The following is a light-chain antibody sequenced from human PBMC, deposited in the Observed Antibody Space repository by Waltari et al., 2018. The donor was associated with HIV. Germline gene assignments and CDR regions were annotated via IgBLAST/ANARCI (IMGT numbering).Light chain of an antibody. CDR2: SNN. Sequence: QSVLTQPPSASGTPGQRLSISCSGSSSNIGSNIVNWYQQLPGTAPKLLIYSNNQRPSGFPDRFSGSKSGTSASLAISGLQSEDEADYYCAAWDDSLNAWVFGGGTKLTVL. CDR1: SSNIGSNI. V-gene: IGLV1-44*01. J-gene: IGLJ3*02. CDR3: AAWDDSLNAWV.